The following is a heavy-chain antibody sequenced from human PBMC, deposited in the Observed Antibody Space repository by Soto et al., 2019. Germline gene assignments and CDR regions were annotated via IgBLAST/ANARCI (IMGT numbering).Heavy chain of an antibody. CDR3: ARWFTYGNFDYFDY. V-gene: IGHV3-74*01. Sequence: GGSLILSCAASGFTFSTYWMHWFRQAPGKGLVWVSRINSDGSSTTYADSVKGRFTISRDNAKNTLYLQMNGLRAEDTAVYYCARWFTYGNFDYFDYWGQGTQVTVSS. CDR1: GFTFSTYW. J-gene: IGHJ4*02. D-gene: IGHD3-10*01. CDR2: INSDGSST.